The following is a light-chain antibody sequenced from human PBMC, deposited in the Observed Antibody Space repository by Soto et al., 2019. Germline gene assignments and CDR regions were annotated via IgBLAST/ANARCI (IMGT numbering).Light chain of an antibody. CDR1: SSTIGSNT. CDR2: NNN. CDR3: AAWDDGLNGQV. V-gene: IGLV1-44*01. J-gene: IGLJ1*01. Sequence: QSVLTQPPSASGTPGQRVTISCSGSSSTIGSNTVNWYQHLPRAAPKLLIQNNNQRPSWVPDRFSGSRSGTSASLAISGLQSEDEADYYCAAWDDGLNGQVFGTGTKLTVL.